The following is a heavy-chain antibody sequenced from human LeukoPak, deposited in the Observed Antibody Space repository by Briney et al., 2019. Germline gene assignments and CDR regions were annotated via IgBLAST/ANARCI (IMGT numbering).Heavy chain of an antibody. Sequence: SQTLSLTCAISGDSVSSKSAAWNWIRQPPSRGLEWLGRTFYRSKWNSDYAVSLRSRLTIKPDTSKNQFSLQLNSVTPEDTAVYYCARLATNDGLDIWGQGTMVTVSS. CDR3: ARLATNDGLDI. J-gene: IGHJ3*02. V-gene: IGHV6-1*01. D-gene: IGHD5-12*01. CDR2: TFYRSKWNS. CDR1: GDSVSSKSAA.